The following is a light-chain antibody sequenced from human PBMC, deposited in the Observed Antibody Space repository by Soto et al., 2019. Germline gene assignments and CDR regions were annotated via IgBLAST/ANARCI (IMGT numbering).Light chain of an antibody. J-gene: IGKJ4*01. Sequence: DIQMTQSPSTLSASVGDRVTITCRASQSISSWLAWYQQKPGKAPKLLIYKTSNLESGVPSRFSGSGSGTEFSLTISSLQPDEFATYDCQQYKSFSLTFGGGTRVEVK. CDR1: QSISSW. CDR2: KTS. CDR3: QQYKSFSLT. V-gene: IGKV1-5*03.